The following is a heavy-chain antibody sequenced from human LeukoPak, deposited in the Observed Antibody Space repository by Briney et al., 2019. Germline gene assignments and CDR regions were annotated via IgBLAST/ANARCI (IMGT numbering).Heavy chain of an antibody. Sequence: SETLSLTCTVSGGSMSSGDYYWRSIRQPPGKGLGWIANINYSGSTDYNPSLKSRVAISVATSKNQFSLRLSSVTAADTAVYYCARDRPGVVGGNWFDPWGEGTLVIVSS. CDR1: GGSMSSGDYY. CDR2: INYSGST. CDR3: ARDRPGVVGGNWFDP. J-gene: IGHJ5*02. D-gene: IGHD1-26*01. V-gene: IGHV4-30-4*01.